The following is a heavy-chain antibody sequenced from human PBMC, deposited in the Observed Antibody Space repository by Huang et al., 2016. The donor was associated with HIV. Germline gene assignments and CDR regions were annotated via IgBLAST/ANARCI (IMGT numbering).Heavy chain of an antibody. J-gene: IGHJ4*02. V-gene: IGHV1-46*01. D-gene: IGHD3-22*01. CDR2: INPRDGST. CDR3: ARDRDFYDSSGYWGFNYFDY. CDR1: GYAFTSYY. Sequence: QVQLVQSGAEVKKPGASVKVSCKASGYAFTSYYMHWVRQAPGQGLGWMGIINPRDGSTSYAQKFQGRVTTTRDTSTNTVFMELSSLRSEDTAVYYCARDRDFYDSSGYWGFNYFDYWGQGTLVTVSS.